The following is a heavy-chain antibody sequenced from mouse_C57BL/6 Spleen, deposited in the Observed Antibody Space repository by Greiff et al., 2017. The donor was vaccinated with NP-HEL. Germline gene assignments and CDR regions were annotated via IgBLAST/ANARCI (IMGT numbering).Heavy chain of an antibody. CDR3: TDYYGSSYWYFDV. CDR1: GFNIKDDY. CDR2: IDPENGDT. Sequence: VQLQQSGAELVRPGVSVKLSCTASGFNIKDDYMHWVKQRPEQGLEWIGWIDPENGDTEYASKFQGKATITADTSSNTAYLQLSSLTSEDTAVYYCTDYYGSSYWYFDVWGTGTTVTVSS. D-gene: IGHD1-1*01. V-gene: IGHV14-4*01. J-gene: IGHJ1*03.